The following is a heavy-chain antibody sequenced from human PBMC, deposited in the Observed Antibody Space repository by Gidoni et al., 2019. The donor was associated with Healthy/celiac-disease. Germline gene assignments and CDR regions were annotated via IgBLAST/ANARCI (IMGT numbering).Heavy chain of an antibody. CDR3: AREGGYSYGTKAGDY. J-gene: IGHJ4*02. CDR2: ISSSGSTI. Sequence: EVQLVESGGGLVQPGGSLRLSCAASGFTFSSYEMNWVRQAPGKGLEWVSYISSSGSTIYYADSVKGRFTISRDNAKNSLYLQMNSLRAEDTAVYYCAREGGYSYGTKAGDYWGQGTLVTVSS. CDR1: GFTFSSYE. D-gene: IGHD5-18*01. V-gene: IGHV3-48*03.